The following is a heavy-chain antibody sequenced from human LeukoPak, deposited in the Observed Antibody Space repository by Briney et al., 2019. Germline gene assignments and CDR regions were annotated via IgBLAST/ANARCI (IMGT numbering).Heavy chain of an antibody. CDR2: ISSSGSTI. J-gene: IGHJ4*02. V-gene: IGHV3-11*01. D-gene: IGHD2-2*02. CDR1: GFTVSSNY. CDR3: ARGRGSGCSSTSCYTSYYFDY. Sequence: GGSLRLSCAASGFTVSSNYMSWVRQAPGKGLEWVSYISSSGSTIYYADSVKGRFTISRDNAKNSLYLQMNSLRAEDTAVYYCARGRGSGCSSTSCYTSYYFDYWGQGTLVTVSS.